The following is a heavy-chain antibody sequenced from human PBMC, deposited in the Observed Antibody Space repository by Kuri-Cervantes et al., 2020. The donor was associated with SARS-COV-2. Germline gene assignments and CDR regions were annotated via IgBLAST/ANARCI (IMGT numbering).Heavy chain of an antibody. V-gene: IGHV1-2*04. CDR1: GYTFTGYY. Sequence: SVKVSCKASGYTFTGYYMHWVRQAPGQGLEWMGWINPNSGGTNYAQKFQGWVTMTRDPSISTAYMELSRLRSDDTAVYYCARASVRGIIITYHSYGMDVWGQGTTVTVSS. CDR3: ARASVRGIIITYHSYGMDV. D-gene: IGHD3-10*01. J-gene: IGHJ6*02. CDR2: INPNSGGT.